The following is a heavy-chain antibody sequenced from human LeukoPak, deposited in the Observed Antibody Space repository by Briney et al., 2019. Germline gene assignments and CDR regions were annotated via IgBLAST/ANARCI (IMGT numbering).Heavy chain of an antibody. V-gene: IGHV3-21*01. D-gene: IGHD1-26*01. CDR1: GFTFSSYS. CDR3: ARALPSPLYSGSYADAFDI. J-gene: IGHJ3*02. CDR2: ISSSSSYI. Sequence: GSLRLSCAASGFTFSSYSMNWVRQAPGKGLEWVSSISSSSSYIYYADSVKGRFTISRDNAKNSLYLQMNSLRAEDTAVYYCARALPSPLYSGSYADAFDIWGQGTMVTVSS.